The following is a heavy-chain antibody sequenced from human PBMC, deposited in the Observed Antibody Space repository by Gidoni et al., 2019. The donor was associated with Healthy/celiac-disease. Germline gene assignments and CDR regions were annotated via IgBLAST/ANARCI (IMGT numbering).Heavy chain of an antibody. CDR1: GGSYSGYY. J-gene: IGHJ3*02. V-gene: IGHV4-34*01. Sequence: QVQLQQWGAGLLKPSEALSLTCAVYGGSYSGYYWSWIRQPPGKGLVWSVEINHSGSINYNPSLKSRVTISVDTSTNQFSLMLSSVTAADTAVYYCARGSIRPTRGFRCRAFDIWGQGTMVTVSS. D-gene: IGHD1-1*01. CDR2: INHSGSI. CDR3: ARGSIRPTRGFRCRAFDI.